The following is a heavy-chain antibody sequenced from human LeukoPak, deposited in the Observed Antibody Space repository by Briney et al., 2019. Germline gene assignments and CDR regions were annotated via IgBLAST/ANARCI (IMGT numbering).Heavy chain of an antibody. CDR3: ARDPKLRFLEWYDAFDI. CDR1: GYTFTSYG. V-gene: IGHV1-18*01. J-gene: IGHJ3*02. D-gene: IGHD3-3*01. Sequence: GASVKVSCKASGYTFTSYGISWVRQAPGQGLEWMGWISAYNGNTNYAQKLQGRVTMTTDTSTSTAYMELRSLRSDDTAVYYCARDPKLRFLEWYDAFDIWGQGTMVTVSS. CDR2: ISAYNGNT.